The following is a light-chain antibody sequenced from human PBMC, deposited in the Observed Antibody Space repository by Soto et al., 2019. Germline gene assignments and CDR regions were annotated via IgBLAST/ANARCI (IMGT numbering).Light chain of an antibody. Sequence: QSALTQPASVSGSPGKSITISCPGPRNDVGPYNLVSWYRQHPGKAPKLLIYEGSQRPSGDSSRFSGSKSGSTASLTISGLQAEDEADYYCCLYTRNNWVFGAGTKLTVL. CDR1: RNDVGPYNL. V-gene: IGLV2-23*01. J-gene: IGLJ3*02. CDR2: EGS. CDR3: CLYTRNNWV.